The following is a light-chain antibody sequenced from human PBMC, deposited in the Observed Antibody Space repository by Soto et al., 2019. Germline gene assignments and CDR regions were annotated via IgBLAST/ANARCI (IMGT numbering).Light chain of an antibody. Sequence: EIVLTQSPATLSLSVGERATLSCRASQSVSSYLAWYQQKPGQAPRVLIYDASNRATGIPARFSGSGSGTDFTLTISSLEPEDFAVYYCQQRSNWPPSITFGQGTRLEIK. CDR3: QQRSNWPPSIT. V-gene: IGKV3-11*01. CDR1: QSVSSY. CDR2: DAS. J-gene: IGKJ5*01.